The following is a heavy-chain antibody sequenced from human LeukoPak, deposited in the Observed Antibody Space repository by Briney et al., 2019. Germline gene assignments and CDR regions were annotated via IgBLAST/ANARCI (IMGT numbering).Heavy chain of an antibody. Sequence: PGRSLRLSCAASGFTFSSYGIHWVRQAPGKGLVWVAVISYDGSNKYYADSVKGRFTISRDNSKNTLYLQMNSLRAEDTAVYYCSTVRLDYWGQGTLVTVSS. CDR1: GFTFSSYG. CDR3: STVRLDY. J-gene: IGHJ4*02. D-gene: IGHD1-1*01. CDR2: ISYDGSNK. V-gene: IGHV3-30*03.